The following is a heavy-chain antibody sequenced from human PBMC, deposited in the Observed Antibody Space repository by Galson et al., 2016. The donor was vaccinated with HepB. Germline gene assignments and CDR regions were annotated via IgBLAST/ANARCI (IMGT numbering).Heavy chain of an antibody. V-gene: IGHV3-23*01. CDR1: GFTFSSYA. Sequence: SLRLSCAASGFTFSSYAMNWVRQAPGKGLEWVSSISGNARSTYYADSVKGRFTISRDNSKNTLYLQVNSLRAEDTAVYYCAKDLSYWNSPFFDYWGQRTLVTVSS. CDR2: ISGNARST. CDR3: AKDLSYWNSPFFDY. J-gene: IGHJ4*02. D-gene: IGHD1-7*01.